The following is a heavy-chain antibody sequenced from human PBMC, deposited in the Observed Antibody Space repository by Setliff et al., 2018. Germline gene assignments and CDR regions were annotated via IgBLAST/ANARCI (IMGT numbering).Heavy chain of an antibody. V-gene: IGHV1-18*04. Sequence: ASVKVSCKASGYTFTNSIMNWVRQAPGQGLEWMGWISAYNGNTYHAQKFQDRLSMTTGTSTSTAYMELRSLRADDTAVYYCGRLVRHCTRISCQRTSEADLWGQGTQVTGSS. CDR1: GYTFTNSI. CDR2: ISAYNGNT. D-gene: IGHD2-15*01. J-gene: IGHJ5*02. CDR3: GRLVRHCTRISCQRTSEADL.